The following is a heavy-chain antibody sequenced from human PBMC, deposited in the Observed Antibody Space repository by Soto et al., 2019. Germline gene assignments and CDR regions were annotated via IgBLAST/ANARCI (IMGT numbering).Heavy chain of an antibody. CDR2: IIPIFGTA. D-gene: IGHD5-18*01. J-gene: IGHJ3*02. CDR3: AREPDTADAFDI. Sequence: SVKVSCKASGGTFSSYASSWVRQAPGQGLEWMGGIIPIFGTANYAQKFQGRVTITADESTSTAYMELSSLRSEDTAVYYYAREPDTADAFDIWGQGTMVTVSS. V-gene: IGHV1-69*13. CDR1: GGTFSSYA.